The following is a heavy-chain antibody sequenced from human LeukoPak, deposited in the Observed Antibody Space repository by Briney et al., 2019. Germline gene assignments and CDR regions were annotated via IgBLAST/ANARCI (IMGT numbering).Heavy chain of an antibody. CDR1: GFTFSDYY. CDR3: AREGYSYAYNWFDP. J-gene: IGHJ5*02. CDR2: ISSSGDSI. Sequence: GGSLRLSCAASGFTFSDYYMSWIRQAPGKGLEWVSYISSSGDSIYYVDSVKGRFTISRDNAKNSLYLQMTSLRSEDTAVYYCAREGYSYAYNWFDPWGQGTLVTVSS. V-gene: IGHV3-11*01. D-gene: IGHD5-18*01.